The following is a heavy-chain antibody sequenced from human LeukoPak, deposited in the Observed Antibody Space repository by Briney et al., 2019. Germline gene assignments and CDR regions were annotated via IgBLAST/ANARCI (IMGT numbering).Heavy chain of an antibody. CDR1: GFTFSSYA. J-gene: IGHJ6*02. D-gene: IGHD3-22*01. CDR2: ISGSGGST. V-gene: IGHV3-23*01. CDR3: AKGRYYYDSSGMDV. Sequence: GGSLRLSCAASGFTFSSYAMSWVRQAPGKGLEWVSAISGSGGSTYYADSVKGRFTISRDNSKNTLYLQMNSLRAEDTAVYYCAKGRYYYDSSGMDVWGQGTTVTVSS.